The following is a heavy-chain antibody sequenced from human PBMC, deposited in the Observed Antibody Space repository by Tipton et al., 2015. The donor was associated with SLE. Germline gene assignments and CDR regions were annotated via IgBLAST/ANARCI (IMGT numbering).Heavy chain of an antibody. CDR3: ARSYGDYYYYYMDV. J-gene: IGHJ6*03. CDR2: IYYSGST. D-gene: IGHD4-17*01. CDR1: GGSISSGGYY. V-gene: IGHV4-31*11. Sequence: TLSLTCAVYGGSISSGGYYWSWIRQHPGKGLEWIGYIYYSGSTYYNPSLKSRVTISLDTSKNQFSLKLSSVTAADTAVYYCARSYGDYYYYYMDVWGKGTTVTVSS.